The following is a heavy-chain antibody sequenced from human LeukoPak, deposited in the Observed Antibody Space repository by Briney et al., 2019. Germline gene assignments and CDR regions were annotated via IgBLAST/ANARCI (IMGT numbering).Heavy chain of an antibody. J-gene: IGHJ4*02. CDR3: VLSGWGKYDY. Sequence: PGGSLRLSCAASGFTFSSYEMNWVRQAPGKGLEWVSYISSSGSTIYYADSVKGRFTISRDNAKNSLHLQMNSLRAEDTAVYYCVLSGWGKYDYWGQGALVTVSS. CDR1: GFTFSSYE. CDR2: ISSSGSTI. D-gene: IGHD3-16*01. V-gene: IGHV3-48*03.